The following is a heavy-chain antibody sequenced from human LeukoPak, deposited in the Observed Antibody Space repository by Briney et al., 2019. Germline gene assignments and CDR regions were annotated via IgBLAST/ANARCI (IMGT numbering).Heavy chain of an antibody. D-gene: IGHD3-10*01. CDR3: ARDLDQYYGSGQLSGAFDI. Sequence: PGGSLRLSCAASGFTFSSYGMSWVRQAPGKGLEWVSYISSSGSTIYYADSVKGRFTVSRDNSKNTLYLQMNNLRAEDTAVYYCARDLDQYYGSGQLSGAFDIWGRGTMVTVSS. V-gene: IGHV3-48*01. CDR2: ISSSGSTI. CDR1: GFTFSSYG. J-gene: IGHJ3*02.